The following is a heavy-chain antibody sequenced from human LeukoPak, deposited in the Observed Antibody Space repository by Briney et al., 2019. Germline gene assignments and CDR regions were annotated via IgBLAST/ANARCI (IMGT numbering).Heavy chain of an antibody. Sequence: GGSLRLSCAASGFSFSSYWMHWVRQAPGKGLVWVARISPDGSSALSADSVRGRFTISRDNADNTLYLQLNSLRAEDTAVYYCARFSFCPRGHFDYWGQGTLVTVSS. V-gene: IGHV3-74*03. J-gene: IGHJ4*02. CDR1: GFSFSSYW. D-gene: IGHD2/OR15-2a*01. CDR2: ISPDGSSA. CDR3: ARFSFCPRGHFDY.